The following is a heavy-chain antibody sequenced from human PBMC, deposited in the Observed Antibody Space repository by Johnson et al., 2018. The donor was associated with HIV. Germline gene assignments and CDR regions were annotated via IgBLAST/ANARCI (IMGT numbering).Heavy chain of an antibody. J-gene: IGHJ3*01. Sequence: QMLLVESGGGVVQPGGSLRLSCAASGFTFSSYGMHWVRQAPGKGLEWVAVIWYDGSNNYYADSVKGRFTISRDNSKNTLYLQMNSLRADDTAIFYCAKGLNSGSYFDDAFDLWGQGTMVTVSS. CDR3: AKGLNSGSYFDDAFDL. D-gene: IGHD1-26*01. CDR1: GFTFSSYG. V-gene: IGHV3-33*03. CDR2: IWYDGSNN.